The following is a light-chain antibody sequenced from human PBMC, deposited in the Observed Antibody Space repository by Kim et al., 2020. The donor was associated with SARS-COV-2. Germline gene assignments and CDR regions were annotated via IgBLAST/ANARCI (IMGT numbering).Light chain of an antibody. CDR2: DAA. CDR1: HNIDIN. Sequence: PEESATLSGRASHNIDINLAWYQQTPGQPPRLLIYDAAIRAAGIPDRFSGSGSGTDFTLTIGSLAPEDFAVNYCQQRGSWPPALTFGGGTKVYIK. V-gene: IGKV3-11*01. CDR3: QQRGSWPPALT. J-gene: IGKJ4*01.